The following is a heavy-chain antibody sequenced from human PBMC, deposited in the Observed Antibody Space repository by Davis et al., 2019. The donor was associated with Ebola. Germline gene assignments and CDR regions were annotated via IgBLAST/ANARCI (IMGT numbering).Heavy chain of an antibody. V-gene: IGHV3-23*01. CDR2: LGLSADT. CDR3: AKDTSNVWFDV. Sequence: GESLKISCAASGFTFGIYATSWVRQAPGKGLEWVSTLGLSADTYYADSVKGRFTISRDNSKNTLHLQMNSLRVEDTAIYYCAKDTSNVWFDVWGQGTMVTVSS. J-gene: IGHJ3*01. CDR1: GFTFGIYA. D-gene: IGHD6-19*01.